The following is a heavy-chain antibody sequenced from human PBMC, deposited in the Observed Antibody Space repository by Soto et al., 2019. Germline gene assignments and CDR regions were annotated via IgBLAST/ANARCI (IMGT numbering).Heavy chain of an antibody. CDR1: GFTFSSYA. CDR3: AKDQKHILTGYYLTFFDY. CDR2: ISGSGGST. Sequence: PGGSLRLSCAASGFTFSSYAMSWVRQAPGKGLEWVSAISGSGGSTYYADSVKGRSTISRDNSKNTLYLQMNSLRAEDTAVYYCAKDQKHILTGYYLTFFDYWGQGTLVTVSS. J-gene: IGHJ4*02. V-gene: IGHV3-23*01. D-gene: IGHD3-9*01.